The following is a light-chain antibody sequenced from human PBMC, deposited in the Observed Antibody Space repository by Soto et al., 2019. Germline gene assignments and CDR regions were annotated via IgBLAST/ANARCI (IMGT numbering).Light chain of an antibody. CDR3: QQRSNWPPEWT. V-gene: IGKV3-11*01. CDR1: QSVSSD. Sequence: EIVLTQSPATLSLSPGERAALSCRGSQSVSSDLAWYLRKSGQAPRLLIYDASNTATGIPARFSGSGSGTDFTLTISSLEPEDFAVYYCQQRSNWPPEWTFGQGTKVDIK. CDR2: DAS. J-gene: IGKJ1*01.